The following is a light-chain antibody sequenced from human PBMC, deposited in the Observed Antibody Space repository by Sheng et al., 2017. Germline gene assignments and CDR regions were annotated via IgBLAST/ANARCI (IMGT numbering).Light chain of an antibody. Sequence: QSVLTQPPSVSGAPGQRVTISCTGSSSNIGAGYDVHWYQQLPGTAPKLLIYTDTNRPSGVPDRFSASKSGTSASLAITGLQAEDEADYYCQSYDSSLSAWVFGGGTKLTV. CDR2: TDT. CDR1: SSNIGAGYD. V-gene: IGLV1-40*01. CDR3: QSYDSSLSAWV. J-gene: IGLJ3*02.